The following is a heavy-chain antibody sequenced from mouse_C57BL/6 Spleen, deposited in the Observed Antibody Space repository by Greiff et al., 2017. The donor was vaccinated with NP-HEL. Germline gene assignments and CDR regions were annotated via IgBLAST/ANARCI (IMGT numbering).Heavy chain of an antibody. D-gene: IGHD1-1*01. CDR1: GYTFTSYW. J-gene: IGHJ4*01. CDR3: ARERSTVVATDYAMDY. V-gene: IGHV1-50*01. CDR2: IDPSDSYT. Sequence: QVQLQQPGAELVKPGASVKLSCKASGYTFTSYWMQWVKQRPGQGLEWIGEIDPSDSYTNYNQKFKGKATLTVDTSSSTAYMQLSSLTSEDSAVYYCARERSTVVATDYAMDYWGQGTSVTVSS.